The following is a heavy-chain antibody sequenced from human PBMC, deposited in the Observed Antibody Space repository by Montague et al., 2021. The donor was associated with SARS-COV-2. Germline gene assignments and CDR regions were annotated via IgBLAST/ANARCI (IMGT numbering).Heavy chain of an antibody. J-gene: IGHJ4*02. CDR3: ARDGLSVMVEFDL. V-gene: IGHV3-74*03. Sequence: SLRLSCAASGFTFKNYWLYWVRQVPGKGLMWVSYINADGTTAAYADSVRGRFTTSVDKAKNILYLQMHSLSGEDTALYYCARDGLSVMVEFDLWGRGTLATVSS. CDR1: GFTFKNYW. CDR2: INADGTTA. D-gene: IGHD5-18*01.